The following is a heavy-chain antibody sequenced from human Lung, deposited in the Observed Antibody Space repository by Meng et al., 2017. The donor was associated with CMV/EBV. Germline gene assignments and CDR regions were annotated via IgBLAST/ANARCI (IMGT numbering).Heavy chain of an antibody. J-gene: IGHJ5*02. Sequence: SVKVSCKASGGPFSNYAVSWVRQAPGQGLEWMGGIIPMLEITNYAQKFQGRVTITAVKSTGTAFMELSSLRSDDTAVYYCARGGFWLGHYSWFDPWGQGTLVTGSS. CDR3: ARGGFWLGHYSWFDP. CDR2: IIPMLEIT. CDR1: GGPFSNYA. D-gene: IGHD3-3*01. V-gene: IGHV1-69*10.